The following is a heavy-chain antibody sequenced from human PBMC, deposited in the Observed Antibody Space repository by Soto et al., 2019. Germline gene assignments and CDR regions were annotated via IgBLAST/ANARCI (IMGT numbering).Heavy chain of an antibody. V-gene: IGHV4-61*01. Sequence: SETLSLTCTVSGGSVSSGSYYWSWIRQPPGKGLEWIGYIYYSGSTNYNPSLKSRVTISVDTSKNQFSLKLSSVTAADTAVYYCARDNYGSGSYYNYYYGMDVWGQGTTVTVSS. CDR2: IYYSGST. CDR1: GGSVSSGSYY. D-gene: IGHD3-10*01. CDR3: ARDNYGSGSYYNYYYGMDV. J-gene: IGHJ6*02.